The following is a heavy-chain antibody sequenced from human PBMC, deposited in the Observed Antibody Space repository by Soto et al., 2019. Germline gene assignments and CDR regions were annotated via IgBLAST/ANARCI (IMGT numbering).Heavy chain of an antibody. CDR3: ARGVAAAGTEGYYYYYYYMDV. CDR1: GDTFTSYY. Sequence: GASVKVSCKASGDTFTSYYMHWVRQAPGQGLEWMGIINPSGGSTSYAQKFQGRATMTRNTSISTAYMELSSLRSEDTAVYYCARGVAAAGTEGYYYYYYYMDVWGKGTTVTVSS. CDR2: INPSGGST. D-gene: IGHD6-13*01. V-gene: IGHV1-46*01. J-gene: IGHJ6*03.